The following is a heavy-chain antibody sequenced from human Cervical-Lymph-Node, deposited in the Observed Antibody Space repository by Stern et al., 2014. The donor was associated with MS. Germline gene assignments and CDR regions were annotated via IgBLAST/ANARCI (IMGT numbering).Heavy chain of an antibody. J-gene: IGHJ4*02. Sequence: QVTLKESGPALVKPTQTLTLTCTFSGFSLSTTGMCLSWIRQPPGKALEWLPLLEWDGYKYYSTALKTRLTISKDTYKNQVVLTMTNMAPLDTATYFCVRAREGYYFDYWGQGIPVAVSS. D-gene: IGHD2-21*01. CDR2: LEWDGYK. V-gene: IGHV2-70*01. CDR1: GFSLSTTGMC. CDR3: VRAREGYYFDY.